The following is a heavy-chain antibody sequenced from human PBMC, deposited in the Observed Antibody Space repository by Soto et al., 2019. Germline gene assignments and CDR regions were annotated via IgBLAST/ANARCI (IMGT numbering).Heavy chain of an antibody. CDR2: ISAYNGNT. D-gene: IGHD2-2*01. V-gene: IGHV1-18*01. J-gene: IGHJ6*03. CDR1: GYTFTSYG. CDR3: ARVLGDIVVVPAAKDHYMDV. Sequence: ASVKVSCKASGYTFTSYGISWVRQAPGQGLEWMGWISAYNGNTNYAQKLQGRVTMTTDTSTSTAYMELRSLRSDDTAVYYCARVLGDIVVVPAAKDHYMDVWGKGTTVTVSS.